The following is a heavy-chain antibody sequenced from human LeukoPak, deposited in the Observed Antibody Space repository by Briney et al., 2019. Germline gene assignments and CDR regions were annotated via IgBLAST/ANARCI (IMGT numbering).Heavy chain of an antibody. Sequence: QTGGSLRLSCAASGFTFSSYAMSWVRQAPGKGLEWVAVISYDGSNKYYADSVKGRFTISRDNSKNTLYLQMNSLRAEDTAVYYCAKVDIWGQGTMVTVSS. CDR2: ISYDGSNK. CDR1: GFTFSSYA. V-gene: IGHV3-30*18. CDR3: AKVDI. J-gene: IGHJ3*02.